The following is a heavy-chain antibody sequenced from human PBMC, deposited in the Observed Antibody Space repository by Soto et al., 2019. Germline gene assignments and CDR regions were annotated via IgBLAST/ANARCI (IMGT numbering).Heavy chain of an antibody. CDR2: ISSDGSST. J-gene: IGHJ4*02. D-gene: IGHD3-10*01. V-gene: IGHV3-74*02. CDR3: TRVFVGRSGEFDY. CDR1: GFTLSSYW. Sequence: EVQLVESGGGLVQPGGSLRLSCAASGFTLSSYWMHWVRQVPGKGLVWVSRISSDGSSTSYADSVKGRFTISRDNAKNTLYLQMNSLRAEDTAVYYCTRVFVGRSGEFDYWGQGTLVTVSS.